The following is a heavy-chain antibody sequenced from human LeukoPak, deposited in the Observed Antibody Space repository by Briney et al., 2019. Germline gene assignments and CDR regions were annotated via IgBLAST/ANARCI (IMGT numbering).Heavy chain of an antibody. J-gene: IGHJ6*02. CDR1: GYTFTGYY. Sequence: ASVKVSCKASGYTFTGYYMHWVRQAPGQGLEWMGWINPNSGGTNYAQKFQGWVTMTRDTSISTAYMELSRLRSDDTAVYYCARDLHGYFRSGMDVWGQGTTVTVSS. CDR3: ARDLHGYFRSGMDV. V-gene: IGHV1-2*04. CDR2: INPNSGGT. D-gene: IGHD5-24*01.